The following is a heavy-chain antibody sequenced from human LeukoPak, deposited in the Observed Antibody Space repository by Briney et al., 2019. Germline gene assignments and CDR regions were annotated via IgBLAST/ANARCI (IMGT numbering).Heavy chain of an antibody. CDR3: ARRFLTGLGGNWFDP. CDR2: LWSDGRTE. J-gene: IGHJ5*02. V-gene: IGHV3-33*01. D-gene: IGHD3-16*01. CDR1: GFTFSSYT. Sequence: GGSLRLSCAASGFTFSSYTMHWARQAPGKRLEWVAVLWSDGRTEKYADSVKGRFTVSRDNSKNTLYLQMNSLRADDTAVYYCARRFLTGLGGNWFDPWGQGTLVTVSS.